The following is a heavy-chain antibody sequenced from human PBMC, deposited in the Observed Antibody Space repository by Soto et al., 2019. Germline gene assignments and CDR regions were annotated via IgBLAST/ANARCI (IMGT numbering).Heavy chain of an antibody. J-gene: IGHJ4*02. CDR2: ISAYNYNT. CDR3: ARLTGGFRLVPDY. D-gene: IGHD3-16*01. CDR1: GYTFHNYG. V-gene: IGHV1-18*01. Sequence: ASVKVSCKASGYTFHNYGVSWVRQAPGQGLEWMGRISAYNYNTHYAQNFEGRVTMTTDTSTSTAYMELRSLRSDDTAIYYCARLTGGFRLVPDYWGQGTQVTVSS.